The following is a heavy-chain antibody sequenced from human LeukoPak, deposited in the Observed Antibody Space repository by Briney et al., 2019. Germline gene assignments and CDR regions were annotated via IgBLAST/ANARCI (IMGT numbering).Heavy chain of an antibody. J-gene: IGHJ4*02. V-gene: IGHV3-48*03. Sequence: PGGSLRLSCAASGFTFSSYEMNWVRQAPGKGLEWLSYITTSSNTIYYADSVKGRFTVSRDNAKNSLYLQMNSLRGEDTAVYYCARDYYSETYSTAYWGQGTLVTVSS. D-gene: IGHD3-10*01. CDR1: GFTFSSYE. CDR2: ITTSSNTI. CDR3: ARDYYSETYSTAY.